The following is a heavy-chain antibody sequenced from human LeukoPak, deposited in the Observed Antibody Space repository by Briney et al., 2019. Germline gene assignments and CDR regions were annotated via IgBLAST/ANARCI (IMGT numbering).Heavy chain of an antibody. D-gene: IGHD1-26*01. V-gene: IGHV3-33*03. J-gene: IGHJ4*02. Sequence: GTSLRLSCAASGFTFRSYGMHWVRQAPGKGLEWVAVIWHDGSRTHYADSLKGRFTISRDNSKDTAFLQMNSLTVEDTATYYCAGAISKGAGIDSWGQGTLVTVSS. CDR1: GFTFRSYG. CDR3: AGAISKGAGIDS. CDR2: IWHDGSRT.